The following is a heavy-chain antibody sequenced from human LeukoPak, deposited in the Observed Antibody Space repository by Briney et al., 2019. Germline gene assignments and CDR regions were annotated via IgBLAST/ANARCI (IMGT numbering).Heavy chain of an antibody. V-gene: IGHV3-23*01. Sequence: GGSLRLSCAASGFTFSSYAMSWVRQAPGKGLEWVSAISGSGASTYYADSVKGRLTISRDNSKNTLYLQMDSLRGEDTAVYYCARDQDLRGSYRTYYYGMDVWGKGTTVSVSS. CDR2: ISGSGAST. CDR1: GFTFSSYA. J-gene: IGHJ6*04. CDR3: ARDQDLRGSYRTYYYGMDV. D-gene: IGHD3-16*01.